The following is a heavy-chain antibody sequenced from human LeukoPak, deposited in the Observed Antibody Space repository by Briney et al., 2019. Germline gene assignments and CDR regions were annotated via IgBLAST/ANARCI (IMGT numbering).Heavy chain of an antibody. CDR1: GFTFSSYA. Sequence: GGSLRLSCAASGFTFSSYAMHWVRQAPGKGLEWVAVISYDGSNKYYADSVKGRFTISRDNSKNTLYLQMNSLRAEDTAVYYCARGRRRRFGVHDYWGQGTLVTVSS. J-gene: IGHJ4*02. D-gene: IGHD3-10*01. CDR3: ARGRRRRFGVHDY. V-gene: IGHV3-30-3*01. CDR2: ISYDGSNK.